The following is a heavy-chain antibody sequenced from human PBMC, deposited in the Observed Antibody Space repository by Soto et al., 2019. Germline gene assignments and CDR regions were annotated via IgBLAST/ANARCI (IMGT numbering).Heavy chain of an antibody. Sequence: SGPTLVNPTQTLTLTCTFSGFSLSASVVVVGWILHPPGKSLECLALIYWDDDKRYSPSLERRLTITKDTSKSQVVLTMTNMDPVDKATYYCAHSQVYYDSSGSDAFHIWGKGKTVTGSS. D-gene: IGHD3-22*01. V-gene: IGHV2-5*02. CDR1: GFSLSASVVV. J-gene: IGHJ3*02. CDR3: AHSQVYYDSSGSDAFHI. CDR2: IYWDDDK.